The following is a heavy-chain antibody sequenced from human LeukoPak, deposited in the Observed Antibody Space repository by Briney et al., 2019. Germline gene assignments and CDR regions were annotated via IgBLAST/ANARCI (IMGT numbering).Heavy chain of an antibody. CDR2: INEDGSFT. D-gene: IGHD2-21*01. J-gene: IGHJ4*02. V-gene: IGHV3-74*01. CDR3: ARDLVMVNTPGDDFDY. CDR1: GFSFSGYW. Sequence: GGSLRLSCAASGFSFSGYWMHWVRQAPGKGLVWVSRINEDGSFTSYADSVKGRFTVSRDNAKNTLYLQKNSLRAEDTAVYYCARDLVMVNTPGDDFDYWGRGTLVTVSS.